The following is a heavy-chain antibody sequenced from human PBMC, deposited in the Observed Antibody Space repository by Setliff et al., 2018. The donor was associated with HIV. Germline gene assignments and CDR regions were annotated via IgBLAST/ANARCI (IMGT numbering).Heavy chain of an antibody. Sequence: GGSLRLSCAASGLIFSSYNMNWVRQAPGKGLEWVSAITSSSTYIYYADSVKGRFTISRDNAKNSLYLQMNSLRAEDTAVYYCAGVWEGWFHYYYYYYMDVWGKGTTVTVSS. J-gene: IGHJ6*03. D-gene: IGHD6-19*01. CDR3: AGVWEGWFHYYYYYYMDV. CDR1: GLIFSSYN. CDR2: ITSSSTYI. V-gene: IGHV3-21*01.